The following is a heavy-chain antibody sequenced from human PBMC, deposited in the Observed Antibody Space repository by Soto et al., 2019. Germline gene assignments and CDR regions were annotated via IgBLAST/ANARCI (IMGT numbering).Heavy chain of an antibody. D-gene: IGHD2-15*01. Sequence: SETLSLTCAFYGGSFSGYYWIWIRQPPGKGLEWIGEINHSGSTNYNPSLKSRVTISVDTSKNQFSLKLSSVTAADTAVYYCARAVVVAATRRRYFDYWGQGTLVTVSS. CDR1: GGSFSGYY. CDR2: INHSGST. J-gene: IGHJ4*02. V-gene: IGHV4-34*01. CDR3: ARAVVVAATRRRYFDY.